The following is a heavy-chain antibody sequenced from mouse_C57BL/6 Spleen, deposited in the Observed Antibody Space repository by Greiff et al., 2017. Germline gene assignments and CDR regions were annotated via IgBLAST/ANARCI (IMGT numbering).Heavy chain of an antibody. Sequence: QVQLQQSGAELVRPGTSVKVSCKASGYAFTNYLIEWVKQRPGQGLEWIGVINPGSGGTNYNEKFKGKATLTADKSSSTAYMQLSSLTSEDSAVYFCAREGYDYDLYAMDYWGQGTSVTVSS. J-gene: IGHJ4*01. D-gene: IGHD2-4*01. V-gene: IGHV1-54*01. CDR1: GYAFTNYL. CDR3: AREGYDYDLYAMDY. CDR2: INPGSGGT.